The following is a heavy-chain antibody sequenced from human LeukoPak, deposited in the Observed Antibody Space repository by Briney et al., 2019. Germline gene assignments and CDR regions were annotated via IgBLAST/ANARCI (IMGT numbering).Heavy chain of an antibody. V-gene: IGHV4-39*07. CDR3: ASQGKVPSHMDV. D-gene: IGHD2-2*01. CDR2: IYYSGST. Sequence: SETLSLTCTVSGGSISSSSYYWGWIRQPPGKGLEWIGSIYYSGSTYYNPSLKSRVTISVDTSKNQFSLQLNSVTPEDTAVYYCASQGKVPSHMDVWGKGTTVTVSS. CDR1: GGSISSSSYY. J-gene: IGHJ6*03.